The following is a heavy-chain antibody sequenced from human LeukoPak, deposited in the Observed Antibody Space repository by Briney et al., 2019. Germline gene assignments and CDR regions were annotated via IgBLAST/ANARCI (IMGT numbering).Heavy chain of an antibody. Sequence: GGSLRLSCAASEFTFSSYAMSWVRQTPGKGLEWVSAISSSDGGTYHADSVKGRFTISRDNSKNTLYLEMDSLRPEDTAIYYCTRDGIVGARSFDSWGQGILVTVSS. CDR1: EFTFSSYA. J-gene: IGHJ4*02. CDR3: TRDGIVGARSFDS. CDR2: ISSSDGGT. V-gene: IGHV3-23*01. D-gene: IGHD1-26*01.